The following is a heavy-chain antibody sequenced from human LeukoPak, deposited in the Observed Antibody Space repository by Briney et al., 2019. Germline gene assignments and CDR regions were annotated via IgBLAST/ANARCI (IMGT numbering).Heavy chain of an antibody. CDR3: AKDLRTLLAVAGTPDY. Sequence: GGSLRLSCAASGFTFSSYSMHWVRQAPGKGLEWVAVISYDGSNKYYADSVKGRFTISRDNSKNTLYLQMNSLRAEDTAVYYCAKDLRTLLAVAGTPDYWGQGTLVTVSS. D-gene: IGHD6-19*01. V-gene: IGHV3-30*18. CDR2: ISYDGSNK. CDR1: GFTFSSYS. J-gene: IGHJ4*02.